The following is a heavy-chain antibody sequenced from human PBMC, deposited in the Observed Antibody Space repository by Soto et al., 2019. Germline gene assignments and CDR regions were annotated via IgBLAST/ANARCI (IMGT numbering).Heavy chain of an antibody. CDR1: GDSVSSNSAA. Sequence: HSQTLSLTCAISGDSVSSNSAAWSWIRQSPSRGLEWLGRTYYRSKWYNDYAVSVKSRITINPDTSKNQSSLQLNSVTPEDTAVYYCARDQTGYSGYDIDAFDIWGQGTMVTVSS. CDR2: TYYRSKWYN. D-gene: IGHD5-12*01. V-gene: IGHV6-1*01. J-gene: IGHJ3*02. CDR3: ARDQTGYSGYDIDAFDI.